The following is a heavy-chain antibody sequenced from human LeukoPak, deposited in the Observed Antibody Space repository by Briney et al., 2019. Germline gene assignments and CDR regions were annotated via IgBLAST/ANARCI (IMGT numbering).Heavy chain of an antibody. CDR2: IHYNGIT. J-gene: IGHJ4*02. Sequence: SETLSLTCTVSGSMYNYYWSWIRQPPGKGLEWIGYIHYNGITNYNPSLKTRVTMSLDTSKNQVSLNLNPVTAADTAVYYCARHISSGGTYAHFDYWGQGTLVTVSS. D-gene: IGHD1-26*01. CDR3: ARHISSGGTYAHFDY. CDR1: GSMYNYY. V-gene: IGHV4-59*08.